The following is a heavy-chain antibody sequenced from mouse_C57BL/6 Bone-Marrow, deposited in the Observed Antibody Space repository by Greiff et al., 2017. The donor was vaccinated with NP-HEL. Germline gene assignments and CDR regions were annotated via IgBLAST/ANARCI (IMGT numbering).Heavy chain of an antibody. V-gene: IGHV1-80*01. CDR3: ARELVYYFDY. D-gene: IGHD6-2*01. CDR2: IYPGDGDT. CDR1: GYAFSSYW. J-gene: IGHJ2*01. Sequence: VMLVESGAELVKPGASVKISCKASGYAFSSYWMNWVKQRPGKGLEWIGQIYPGDGDTNYNGKFKGKATLTADKSSSTAYMQLSSLTSEDSAVYFCARELVYYFDYWGQGTTLTVSS.